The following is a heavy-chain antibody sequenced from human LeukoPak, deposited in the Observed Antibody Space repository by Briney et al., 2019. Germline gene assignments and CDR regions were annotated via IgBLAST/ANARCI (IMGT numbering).Heavy chain of an antibody. CDR1: GGSISSGGYY. J-gene: IGHJ5*02. V-gene: IGHV4-31*03. Sequence: SETLSLTCTVSGGSISSGGYYWSWIRQHPGKGLEWIGYIYYSGSTYYNPSLKSRVTISVDTSKNQFSLKLSSVTAADTAVYYCARVISTVTTYWFDPWGQGTLVTVSS. CDR3: ARVISTVTTYWFDP. D-gene: IGHD4-17*01. CDR2: IYYSGST.